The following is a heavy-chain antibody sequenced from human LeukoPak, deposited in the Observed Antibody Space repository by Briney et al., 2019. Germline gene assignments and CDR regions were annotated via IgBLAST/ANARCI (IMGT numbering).Heavy chain of an antibody. CDR3: AVLWFGELTVPFYYFDY. CDR2: IYYSGST. Sequence: SQTLSLTCTVSGGSISSSSYYWGWIRQPPGKGLEWIGSIYYSGSTYYNPSLKSRVTISVDTSKNQFSLKLSSVTAADTAVYYCAVLWFGELTVPFYYFDYWGQGTLVTVSS. CDR1: GGSISSSSYY. D-gene: IGHD3-10*01. V-gene: IGHV4-39*01. J-gene: IGHJ4*02.